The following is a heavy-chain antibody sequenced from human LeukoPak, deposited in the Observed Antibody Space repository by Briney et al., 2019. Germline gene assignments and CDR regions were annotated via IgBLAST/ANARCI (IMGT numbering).Heavy chain of an antibody. CDR1: GGSLSSTNW. Sequence: PSETLSLTCAVSGGSLSSTNWWTWVRQPPGKGLEWIGEIYHGGSTNYNPSLRSRVTISLDKSKNQFSVKLNSVTAADTAVYYCAMGGGVAAAGAFDVWGQGTMVTVSS. J-gene: IGHJ3*01. D-gene: IGHD6-13*01. CDR3: AMGGGVAAAGAFDV. CDR2: IYHGGST. V-gene: IGHV4-4*02.